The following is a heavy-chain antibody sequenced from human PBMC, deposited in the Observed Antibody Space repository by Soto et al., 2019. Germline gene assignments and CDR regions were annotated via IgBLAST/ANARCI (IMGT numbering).Heavy chain of an antibody. D-gene: IGHD2-15*01. CDR3: ARDGYCSGGSCYSVPVFDY. Sequence: DSVKGRFTISRDNSKNTLYLQMNSLRAEDTAVYYCARDGYCSGGSCYSVPVFDYWGQGTLVTVSS. V-gene: IGHV3-30*07. J-gene: IGHJ4*02.